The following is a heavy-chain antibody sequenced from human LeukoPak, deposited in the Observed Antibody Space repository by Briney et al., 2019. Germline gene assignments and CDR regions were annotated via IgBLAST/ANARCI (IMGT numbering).Heavy chain of an antibody. CDR2: INPSGGST. CDR3: ARGTHYYDSSGLLGDY. V-gene: IGHV1-46*01. J-gene: IGHJ4*02. D-gene: IGHD3-22*01. CDR1: GYTFTSYY. Sequence: ASVKVSCKASGYTFTSYYMHWVRQAPGQGLEWMGIINPSGGSTSYAQKFQGRVTMTRDTSTGTVYMELSSLRSEDTAVYYCARGTHYYDSSGLLGDYWGQGTLVTVSS.